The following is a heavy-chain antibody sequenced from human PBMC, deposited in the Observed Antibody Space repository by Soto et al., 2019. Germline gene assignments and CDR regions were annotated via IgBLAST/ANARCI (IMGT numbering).Heavy chain of an antibody. CDR3: ARDGVGPFDY. D-gene: IGHD1-26*01. J-gene: IGHJ4*02. V-gene: IGHV4-59*02. CDR2: TSYSGNT. Sequence: QVQLQESGPGLLKPSETLSLTCTISGGSVSSYQWSWIRQPSGKGLEWIGLTSYSGNTVYNPSLKSRVAFSVDTSKNHFSLTLTSVTAADTAVYYCARDGVGPFDYWGQGTLVTVS. CDR1: GGSVSSYQ.